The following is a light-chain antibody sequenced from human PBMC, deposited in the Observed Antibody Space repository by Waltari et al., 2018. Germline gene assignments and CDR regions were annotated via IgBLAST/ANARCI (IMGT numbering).Light chain of an antibody. V-gene: IGKV1-5*01. CDR1: QSIRTW. CDR3: QQYNSYSWT. Sequence: DIQMTQSPSTLSASVGDRVTITCRASQSIRTWLAWYQQKPGKAPKLLIYEVSDLQSGVPSRFSGSGSGTEFTLTISSLQPDDFATYYCQQYNSYSWTFGQGTKVEIK. J-gene: IGKJ1*01. CDR2: EVS.